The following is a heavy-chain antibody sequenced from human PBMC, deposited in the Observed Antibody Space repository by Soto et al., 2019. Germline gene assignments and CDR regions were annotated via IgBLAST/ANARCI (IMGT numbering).Heavy chain of an antibody. J-gene: IGHJ4*02. Sequence: SETLSLTCTVSGGSISSSSYYWGWIRQPPGKGLEWIGSIYYSGSTYYNPSLKSRVTISVDTSKNQFSLKLSSVTAADTAVYYCARYRIGDYDFWSGYYTVFDYWGQGTLVTVSS. CDR3: ARYRIGDYDFWSGYYTVFDY. V-gene: IGHV4-39*01. D-gene: IGHD3-3*01. CDR1: GGSISSSSYY. CDR2: IYYSGST.